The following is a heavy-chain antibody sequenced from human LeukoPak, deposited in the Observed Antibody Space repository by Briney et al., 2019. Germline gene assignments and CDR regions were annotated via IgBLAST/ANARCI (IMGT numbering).Heavy chain of an antibody. CDR2: IFATGNT. V-gene: IGHV4-4*07. CDR1: GDYMNNYF. D-gene: IGHD3-22*01. CDR3: ARDSSGYLESFDY. Sequence: KPSETLSLTCTVSGDYMNNYFWSWLRQPAGKGLEWIGRIFATGNTNYNPSLKSRVTMSVDTSKNQFSLDLSSVTAADTAVYFCARDSSGYLESFDYWGQGTLVTVSS. J-gene: IGHJ4*02.